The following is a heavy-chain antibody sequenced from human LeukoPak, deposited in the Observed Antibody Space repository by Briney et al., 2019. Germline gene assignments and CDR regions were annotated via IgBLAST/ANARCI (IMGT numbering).Heavy chain of an antibody. CDR2: IKEDGSAR. D-gene: IGHD1-26*01. V-gene: IGHV3-7*01. CDR1: GFTFSSYG. Sequence: GGSLRLSCAASGFTFSSYGMHWVRQAPGKGLEWVANIKEDGSARHYVDSVKGRFTISRDNAKKSLYLQMSSLRAEDTAVYYCAIAAGWEQAYWGQGTLVTVSS. CDR3: AIAAGWEQAY. J-gene: IGHJ4*02.